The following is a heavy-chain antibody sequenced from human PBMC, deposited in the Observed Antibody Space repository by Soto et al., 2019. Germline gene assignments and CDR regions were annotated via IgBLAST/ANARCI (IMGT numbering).Heavy chain of an antibody. CDR2: ISYDGSNK. Sequence: GSLRLSCAASGFTFSSYGMHWVRQAPGKGLEWVAVISYDGSNKYYADSVKGRFTISRDNSKNTLYLQMNSLRAEDTAVYYCAKDNYYDSSGYSDWGQGTLVTVSS. J-gene: IGHJ4*02. CDR3: AKDNYYDSSGYSD. D-gene: IGHD3-22*01. V-gene: IGHV3-30*18. CDR1: GFTFSSYG.